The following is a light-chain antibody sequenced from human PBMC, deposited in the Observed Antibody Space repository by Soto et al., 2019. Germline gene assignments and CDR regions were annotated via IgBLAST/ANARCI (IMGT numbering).Light chain of an antibody. J-gene: IGLJ1*01. Sequence: QSALTQPASVSGSPGQSITISCTGTSSDVGGYNYVSWYQQHPGKAPKLMIYEVSNRPSGVSNRFSGSKSGNKASLTISGLQAEDEADYSCSSYTSSSTLYVFGTGTKVTVL. CDR1: SSDVGGYNY. CDR3: SSYTSSSTLYV. CDR2: EVS. V-gene: IGLV2-14*01.